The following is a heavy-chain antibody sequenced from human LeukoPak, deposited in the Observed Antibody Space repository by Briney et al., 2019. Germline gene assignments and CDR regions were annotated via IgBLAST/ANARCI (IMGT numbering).Heavy chain of an antibody. J-gene: IGHJ3*02. CDR1: GFTFSSYA. CDR2: ISWNSGSI. V-gene: IGHV3-9*01. CDR3: AKDIGSSGYPNAFDI. D-gene: IGHD3-22*01. Sequence: GGSLRLSCAASGFTFSSYAMHWVRQAPGKGLEWVSGISWNSGSIGYADSVKGRFTISRDNAKNSLYLQMNSLRAEDTALYYCAKDIGSSGYPNAFDIWGQGTMVTVSS.